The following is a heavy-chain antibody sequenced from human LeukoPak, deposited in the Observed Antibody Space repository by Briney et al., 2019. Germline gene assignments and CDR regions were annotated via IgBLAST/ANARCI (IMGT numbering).Heavy chain of an antibody. D-gene: IGHD3-3*01. CDR1: GYTFTGYY. Sequence: ASVKVSCKASGYTFTGYYMHWVRQAPGQGLEWMGRINPNSGGTNYAQKFQGRVTMTRDTSISTAYMELSRLRSDDTAVYYCAGGRFLEWLLLSWGQGTLVTVSS. V-gene: IGHV1-2*06. CDR3: AGGRFLEWLLLS. J-gene: IGHJ4*02. CDR2: INPNSGGT.